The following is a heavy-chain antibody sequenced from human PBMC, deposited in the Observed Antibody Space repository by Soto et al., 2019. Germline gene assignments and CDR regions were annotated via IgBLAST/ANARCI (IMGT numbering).Heavy chain of an antibody. CDR1: GYTFTSYG. V-gene: IGHV1-18*01. CDR3: AGAPNYFDY. CDR2: ISAYNVNT. J-gene: IGHJ4*02. Sequence: QVQLVQSGAEVKKPGASVKVSCKASGYTFTSYGISWVRHAPGQGLEWMGWISAYNVNTKYAQKLQGRVTITTDTYPSTAYMEPRSLRSDATDVYYCAGAPNYFDYWGQGTLVTVSS.